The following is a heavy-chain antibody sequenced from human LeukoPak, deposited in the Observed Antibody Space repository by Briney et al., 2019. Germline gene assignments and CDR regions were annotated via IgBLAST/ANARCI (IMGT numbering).Heavy chain of an antibody. CDR1: GGSFSGYY. V-gene: IGHV4-34*01. Sequence: SETLSLTCAVYGGSFSGYYWSWIRQPPGKGLEWIGEINHSGSTNYNPSLKSRVTISVDTSKNQFSLKLSSETAADTAVYYCARGYKWELQPFFDYWGQGTLVTVSS. CDR2: INHSGST. CDR3: ARGYKWELQPFFDY. D-gene: IGHD1-26*01. J-gene: IGHJ4*02.